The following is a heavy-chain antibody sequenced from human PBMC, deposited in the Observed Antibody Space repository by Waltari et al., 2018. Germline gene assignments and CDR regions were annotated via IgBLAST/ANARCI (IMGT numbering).Heavy chain of an antibody. D-gene: IGHD6-19*01. CDR3: ARDQSAVANYYYYGMDV. CDR1: GYTFATYA. J-gene: IGHJ6*02. Sequence: QVQLVQSGAEVKKPGASVKVSCKASGYTFATYAMHWVRQAPGQGLEWMGWINAVKGKTKYSQKFQGRVTITRDTAASTAYMELSSLRSEDTAVYYCARDQSAVANYYYYGMDVWGQGTSVTVSS. V-gene: IGHV1-3*01. CDR2: INAVKGKT.